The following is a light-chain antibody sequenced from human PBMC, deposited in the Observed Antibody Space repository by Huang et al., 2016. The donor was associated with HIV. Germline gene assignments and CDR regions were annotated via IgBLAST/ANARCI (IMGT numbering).Light chain of an antibody. J-gene: IGKJ4*01. V-gene: IGKV3-11*01. Sequence: EIVLTQSPVTLSLSPGERDTLSCRASQSVSNYLAWYQQKPGQAPRLLIYDSSNRATRIPARFSGSGSGTDFTLTISSLEPEDFAVYYCQQRSNWPLTFGGGTKVEIK. CDR3: QQRSNWPLT. CDR1: QSVSNY. CDR2: DSS.